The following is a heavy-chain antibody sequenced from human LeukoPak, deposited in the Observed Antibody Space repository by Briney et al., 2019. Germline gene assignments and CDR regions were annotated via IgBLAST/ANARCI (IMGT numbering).Heavy chain of an antibody. Sequence: SSETLSLTCTVSGGSISHYYWSWIRQPPGKGLEWIGYIFYSGSTDYNPSLKSRVTISVDTSKNQFSLKLNSVTAADTAVYYCARSGYSYVNYWGRGTLVTVSS. J-gene: IGHJ4*02. CDR1: GGSISHYY. CDR3: ARSGYSYVNY. D-gene: IGHD5-18*01. CDR2: IFYSGST. V-gene: IGHV4-59*08.